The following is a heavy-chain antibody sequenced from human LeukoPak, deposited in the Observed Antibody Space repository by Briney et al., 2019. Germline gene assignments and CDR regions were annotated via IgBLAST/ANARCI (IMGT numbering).Heavy chain of an antibody. CDR2: ISSSSSYI. CDR3: ARAGYCSGGSCYHDFDY. J-gene: IGHJ4*02. D-gene: IGHD2-15*01. V-gene: IGHV3-21*01. Sequence: KPGGSQRLSCAASGFTFSSYSMNWVRQAPGNGLEWVSSISSSSSYIYYADSVKGRFTISRDNAKNSLYLQMNSLRAEDTAVYYRARAGYCSGGSCYHDFDYWGQGTLVTVSS. CDR1: GFTFSSYS.